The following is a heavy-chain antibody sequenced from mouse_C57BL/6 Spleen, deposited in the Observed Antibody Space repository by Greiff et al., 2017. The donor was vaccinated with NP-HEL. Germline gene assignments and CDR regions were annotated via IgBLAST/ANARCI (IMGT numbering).Heavy chain of an antibody. J-gene: IGHJ2*01. Sequence: QVQLKESGPELVKPGASVKISCKASGYAFSSSWMNWVKQRPGKGLEWIGRIYPGDGDTNYNGKFKGKATLTADKSSSTAYMQLSSLTSEDSAVYFCARSGYLGSSLDYWGQGTTLTVSS. CDR2: IYPGDGDT. V-gene: IGHV1-82*01. CDR1: GYAFSSSW. CDR3: ARSGYLGSSLDY. D-gene: IGHD1-1*01.